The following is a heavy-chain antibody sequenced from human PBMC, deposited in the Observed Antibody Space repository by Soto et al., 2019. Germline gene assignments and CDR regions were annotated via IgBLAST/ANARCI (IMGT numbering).Heavy chain of an antibody. CDR2: IYWDDDK. Sequence: SGPTLVNPTQTLTLTCTFSGFSLSTSGVGVGWIRQPPGKALEWLALIYWDDDKRYSPSLKSRLTITKDTSKNQVVLTMTNMDPVVTATYYCAHRRMVWLEWLLYDNWFDPWGQGTLVTVSS. V-gene: IGHV2-5*02. CDR1: GFSLSTSGVG. CDR3: AHRRMVWLEWLLYDNWFDP. J-gene: IGHJ5*02. D-gene: IGHD3-3*01.